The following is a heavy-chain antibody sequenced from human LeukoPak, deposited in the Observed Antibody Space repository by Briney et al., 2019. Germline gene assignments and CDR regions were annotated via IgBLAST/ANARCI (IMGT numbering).Heavy chain of an antibody. CDR3: SRENGAFSPFGY. J-gene: IGHJ4*02. CDR1: GGSITSTNW. CDR2: VSLSGLT. Sequence: SGTLSLTCGVSGGSITSTNWWSWGRQPPGKGLEWSGEVSLSGLTNYTPPLRSRVIMALDTSNNHLSLNLLSVTAADTAVYYCSRENGAFSPFGYWGPGTLVTVPS. V-gene: IGHV4-4*02. D-gene: IGHD2-8*01.